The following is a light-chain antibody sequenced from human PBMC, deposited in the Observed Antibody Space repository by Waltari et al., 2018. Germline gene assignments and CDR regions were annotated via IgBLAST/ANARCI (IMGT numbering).Light chain of an antibody. CDR1: QTLLYSHGTNPLAWHLAEPGSFSAILAP. Sequence: EIVMTQSPLSLPVTAGEPAPIPCRSSQTLLYSHGTNPLAWHLAEPGSFSAILAPLDWHLQKPGQSPQLLIYLGSNRAPGVPDRFSGSGSGTDFTLKISRVEAEDVGVYYCMQTLQTPLTFGGGTKVEI. V-gene: IGKV2-28*01. CDR3: MQTLQTPLT. CDR2: LGS. J-gene: IGKJ4*01.